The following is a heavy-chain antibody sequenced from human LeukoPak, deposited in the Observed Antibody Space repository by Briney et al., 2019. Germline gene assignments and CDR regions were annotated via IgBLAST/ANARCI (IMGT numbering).Heavy chain of an antibody. J-gene: IGHJ1*01. V-gene: IGHV3-74*01. D-gene: IGHD3-22*01. CDR1: GFTVSNYW. Sequence: PGGSLRLSCAAYGFTVSNYWREWVRQAPGKGLAWVSRINTDGSSTSYADSVKGRFTISRDNAKNTLYLQMNSLRAEDTAVYYCERSWLYYYDISGPENWGQGSLVTVSS. CDR2: INTDGSST. CDR3: ERSWLYYYDISGPEN.